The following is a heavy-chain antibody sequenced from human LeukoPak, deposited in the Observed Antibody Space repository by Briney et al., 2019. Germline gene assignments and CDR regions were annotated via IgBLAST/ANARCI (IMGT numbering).Heavy chain of an antibody. CDR3: ARDRVGSGWPRPWYFEF. D-gene: IGHD6-19*01. CDR1: GYTFTGYY. Sequence: ASVKVSRKPSGYTFTGYYLHWVRRAPGQGLEWMGWINPNTGATIYAEKFQGRVTMTRDTSIDTAYMEMRSLRSDDTAVYYCARDRVGSGWPRPWYFEFWGQGTLITVSS. CDR2: INPNTGAT. V-gene: IGHV1-2*02. J-gene: IGHJ4*02.